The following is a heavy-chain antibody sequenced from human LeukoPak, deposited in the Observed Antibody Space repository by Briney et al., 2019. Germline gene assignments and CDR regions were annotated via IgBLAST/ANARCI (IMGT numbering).Heavy chain of an antibody. D-gene: IGHD3-9*01. J-gene: IGHJ3*02. CDR3: ARGDDDILGGNAFDI. CDR1: GGSISTNSYY. CDR2: VYYSGST. Sequence: PSETLSLTCTVSGGSISTNSYYWDWIRQPPGKGLEWIGSVYYSGSTYYNPSLKSRVTISVDTSKNQFSLKLSSVTAADTAVYYCARGDDDILGGNAFDIWGQGTMVTVSS. V-gene: IGHV4-39*07.